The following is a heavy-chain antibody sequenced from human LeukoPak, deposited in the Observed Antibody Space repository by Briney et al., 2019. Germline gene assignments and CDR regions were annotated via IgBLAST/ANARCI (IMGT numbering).Heavy chain of an antibody. CDR1: GYTFNSYD. Sequence: ASVKVSCKTSGYTFNSYDINWVRQATGQGLEWMGWMNPNSGNTGYAQKLQGRVTMTTDTSTSTAYMELRSLRSDDTAVYYCARDRGVVVPAAMLPWGQGTLVTVSS. J-gene: IGHJ5*02. CDR3: ARDRGVVVPAAMLP. V-gene: IGHV1-8*02. CDR2: MNPNSGNT. D-gene: IGHD2-2*01.